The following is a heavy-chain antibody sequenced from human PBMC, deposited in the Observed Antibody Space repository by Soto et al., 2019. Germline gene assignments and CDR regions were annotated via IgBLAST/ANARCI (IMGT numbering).Heavy chain of an antibody. Sequence: SETLSLTCTVSGGSISSYYWSWIRQPPGKGLEWIGYIYYSGSTNYNPSLKSRVTISVDTSKNQFSLKLSSVTAADTAAYYCARVVQYSSGWYEKGWFDPWGQGTLVTVSS. CDR1: GGSISSYY. V-gene: IGHV4-59*01. CDR3: ARVVQYSSGWYEKGWFDP. J-gene: IGHJ5*02. CDR2: IYYSGST. D-gene: IGHD6-19*01.